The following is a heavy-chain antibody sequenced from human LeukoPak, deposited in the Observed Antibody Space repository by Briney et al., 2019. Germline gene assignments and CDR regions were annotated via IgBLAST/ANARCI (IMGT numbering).Heavy chain of an antibody. Sequence: SETLSLTCTVSGGSISSGDYYWSWIRQPPGKGLEWIGYIYYSGSTYYNPSLKSRVTISVDTSKNQFSLKLSSVTAADTAVYYCAREIGRDTSFDYWGQGTLVTVSS. J-gene: IGHJ4*02. V-gene: IGHV4-30-4*01. D-gene: IGHD5-18*01. CDR3: AREIGRDTSFDY. CDR1: GGSISSGDYY. CDR2: IYYSGST.